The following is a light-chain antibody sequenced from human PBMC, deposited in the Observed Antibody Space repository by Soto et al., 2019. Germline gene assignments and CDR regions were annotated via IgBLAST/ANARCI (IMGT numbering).Light chain of an antibody. CDR3: SSYAGSNNLV. V-gene: IGLV2-8*01. CDR1: SSDVGAYNY. CDR2: DIT. Sequence: QSVLTQPPSASGSPGQSVTISCTGSSSDVGAYNYVSWYQQHPGKAPKLMIYDITLRPSGVPDRFSSSKSGNTASLTVSGLQAEDEADYYCSSYAGSNNLVFGTGTKLTVL. J-gene: IGLJ1*01.